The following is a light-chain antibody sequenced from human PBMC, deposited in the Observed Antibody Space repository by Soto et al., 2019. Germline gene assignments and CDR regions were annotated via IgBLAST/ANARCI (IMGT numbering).Light chain of an antibody. CDR1: QVTSRY. V-gene: IGKV3-20*01. CDR3: QQYSTSPIS. Sequence: ENVLTQSPGTLSLSPGERATLSCRASQVTSRYLSWYQQRPGQAPRLLIYGASSRATGIPDRFSGSGSGTDFTLTISRLEPEEFEVYYCQQYSTSPISFGQGTRLEIK. J-gene: IGKJ5*01. CDR2: GAS.